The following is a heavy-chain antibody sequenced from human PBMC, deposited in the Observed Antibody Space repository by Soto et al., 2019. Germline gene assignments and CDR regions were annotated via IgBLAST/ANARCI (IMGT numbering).Heavy chain of an antibody. Sequence: QVQLVQSGAEVKKPGSSVKVSCKASGGTFSSYAISWVRQAPGQGLEWMGGIIPISGTANYAQKFQGRVTITADESTSTAYMELSSLRSEDTAVYYCARSQGSSTRLEIYYYYYSGMDVWGQGTRVTVSS. CDR1: GGTFSSYA. V-gene: IGHV1-69*01. D-gene: IGHD2-2*01. CDR3: ARSQGSSTRLEIYYYYYSGMDV. CDR2: IIPISGTA. J-gene: IGHJ6*02.